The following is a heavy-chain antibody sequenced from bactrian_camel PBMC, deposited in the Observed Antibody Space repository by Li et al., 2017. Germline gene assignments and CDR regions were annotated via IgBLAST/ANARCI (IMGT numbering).Heavy chain of an antibody. Sequence: HVQLVESGGGSVQAGGSLRLPCVLSEYEGSSNCMGWFRQAPGKEREGVAVIYTGGGSTYYSASVKGRFFISENTAKNTVYLQMNGLKPDDTAIYYCAAGRDADATIAARDFSYWGQGTQVTVS. CDR2: IYTGGGST. CDR1: EYEGSSNC. V-gene: IGHV3S1*01. CDR3: AAGRDADATIAARDFSY. D-gene: IGHD4*01. J-gene: IGHJ6*01.